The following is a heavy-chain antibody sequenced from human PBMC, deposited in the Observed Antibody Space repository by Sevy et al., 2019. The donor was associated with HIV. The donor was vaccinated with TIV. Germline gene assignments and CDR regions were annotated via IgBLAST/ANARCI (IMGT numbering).Heavy chain of an antibody. CDR2: ISSNGDST. CDR1: GFTFSNYG. CDR3: VKASRSVAVAGSYYFYCMDV. J-gene: IGHJ6*03. Sequence: GGSLRLSCSASGFTFSNYGMHWVSQSPGKGLEYVSGISSNGDSTYYADSVKGRFTVSRYNSKDTLYLQMSSLRPEDTAMYYCVKASRSVAVAGSYYFYCMDVWGKGTTVTVSS. V-gene: IGHV3-64D*06. D-gene: IGHD6-19*01.